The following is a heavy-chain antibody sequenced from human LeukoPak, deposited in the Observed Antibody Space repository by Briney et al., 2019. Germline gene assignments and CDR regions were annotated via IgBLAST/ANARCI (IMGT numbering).Heavy chain of an antibody. D-gene: IGHD3-10*01. V-gene: IGHV4-59*01. Sequence: SETLSLTCTVSGGSISSYYWNWLRQPPGKGLEWLGYIYNSGSTNNNPSLKSRVTISVDTSKKQFSLKLSSVTAADTAVYYCARETPYGSGSYPFDYWGQGILVTVSS. CDR3: ARETPYGSGSYPFDY. CDR1: GGSISSYY. CDR2: IYNSGST. J-gene: IGHJ4*02.